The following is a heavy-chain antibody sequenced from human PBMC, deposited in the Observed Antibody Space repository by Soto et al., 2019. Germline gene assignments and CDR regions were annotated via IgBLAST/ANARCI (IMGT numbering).Heavy chain of an antibody. D-gene: IGHD6-25*01. V-gene: IGHV1-2*02. Sequence: QVHLVQSGAEVKKPGASVTVTCKTSGYTLTDYYMHWVRQAPGQGLEWMAWINPHTGDTGIAERFQGRVTTTRDTSSNTAHMGLTSLTSDETAIYYCAREGGAAPGARREWYLDLWGRGSLVTVSS. CDR2: INPHTGDT. CDR3: AREGGAAPGARREWYLDL. J-gene: IGHJ2*01. CDR1: GYTLTDYY.